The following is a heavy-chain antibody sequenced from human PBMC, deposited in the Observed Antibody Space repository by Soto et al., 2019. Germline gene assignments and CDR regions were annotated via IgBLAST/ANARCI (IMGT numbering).Heavy chain of an antibody. CDR3: AKDGDFGEDGPAEYFEP. Sequence: EVNLLESGGGVVQPGESLRISCGGSGFTFKNYAMTWVRQAPGKGLEWVSGTTGSGANKHYADSVRGRFTISRDNSKKTLYLEMKSLRVEVTAVYYCAKDGDFGEDGPAEYFEPWGQGTLVTVSS. V-gene: IGHV3-23*01. CDR1: GFTFKNYA. CDR2: TTGSGANK. D-gene: IGHD4-17*01. J-gene: IGHJ1*01.